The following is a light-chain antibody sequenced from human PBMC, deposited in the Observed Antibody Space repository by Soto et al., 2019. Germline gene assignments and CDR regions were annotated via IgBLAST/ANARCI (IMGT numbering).Light chain of an antibody. J-gene: IGKJ4*01. V-gene: IGKV3-11*01. Sequence: EIVLTQSPATLSLSPGERASLSCRASQSVSSSLAWYQQKPGQAPRLLIYDASNRATGIPARLSGSGSGTDFTLTISSLEPEDFAVYYCQQRSNWPLLTFGGGTKVEIK. CDR2: DAS. CDR3: QQRSNWPLLT. CDR1: QSVSSS.